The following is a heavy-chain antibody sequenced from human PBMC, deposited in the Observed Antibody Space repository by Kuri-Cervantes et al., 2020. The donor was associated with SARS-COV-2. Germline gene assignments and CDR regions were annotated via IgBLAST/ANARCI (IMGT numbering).Heavy chain of an antibody. V-gene: IGHV3-30*18. J-gene: IGHJ6*02. Sequence: GGSLRFSCAASGFTFSSYGMHWVRQAPGKGLEWVAVISDDGSNKYYADSVKGRFTISRDNSKNTLYLQMNSLRAEDTAVYYCAKSPFGFLEWFSGGMDVWGQGTTVTVSS. CDR1: GFTFSSYG. CDR3: AKSPFGFLEWFSGGMDV. D-gene: IGHD3-3*01. CDR2: ISDDGSNK.